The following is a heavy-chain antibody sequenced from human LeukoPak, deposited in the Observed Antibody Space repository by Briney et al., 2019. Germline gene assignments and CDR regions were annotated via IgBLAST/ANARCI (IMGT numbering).Heavy chain of an antibody. D-gene: IGHD3-22*01. CDR3: ASRNGYYYHDAFDI. CDR1: GFTVSSNY. CDR2: IYSGGST. Sequence: GGSLRLSCAASGFTVSSNYMSWVRQAPGKGLEWVSVIYSGGSTFYADSVKGRFSISRDNSKNTLYLQMNSLRAEDTAVYYCASRNGYYYHDAFDIWGQGTMVTVSS. J-gene: IGHJ3*02. V-gene: IGHV3-53*01.